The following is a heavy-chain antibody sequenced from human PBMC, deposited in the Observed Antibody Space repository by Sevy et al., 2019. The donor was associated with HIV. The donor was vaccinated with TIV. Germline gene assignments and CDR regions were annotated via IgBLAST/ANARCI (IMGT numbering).Heavy chain of an antibody. CDR1: GLTFSSYA. CDR3: AKGGGQGLVAPCFDY. Sequence: GGSLRLSCAASGLTFSSYAMSWVRQVPGKGLEWVSGISDSGGSTNYADSVKGRFTISRDNSKNTVFLQMSSLRVEDTAVYYCAKGGGQGLVAPCFDYWGQGTLVTVSS. D-gene: IGHD6-19*01. CDR2: ISDSGGST. J-gene: IGHJ4*02. V-gene: IGHV3-23*01.